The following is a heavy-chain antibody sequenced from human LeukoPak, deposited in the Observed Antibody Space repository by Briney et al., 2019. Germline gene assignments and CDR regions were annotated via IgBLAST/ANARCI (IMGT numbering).Heavy chain of an antibody. V-gene: IGHV4-59*01. CDR1: GGSISSYY. J-gene: IGHJ6*02. D-gene: IGHD5-18*01. Sequence: SETLSLTCTVSGGSISSYYWSWIRQPPGKGLEWLGYIYDSGSTNYNPSLKSRVTISVDTSKNQFSLKLSSVTAADTAVYYCARLRGYSYATYYYYYGMDVWGQGTTVTVSS. CDR2: IYDSGST. CDR3: ARLRGYSYATYYYYYGMDV.